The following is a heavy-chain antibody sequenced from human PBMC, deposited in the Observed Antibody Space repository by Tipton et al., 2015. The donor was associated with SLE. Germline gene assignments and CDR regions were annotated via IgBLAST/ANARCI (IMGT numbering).Heavy chain of an antibody. Sequence: GSLRLSCAASGFTFSSYWMHWVRQAPGKGLVWVSRINSDGSSTGYADSVKGRFTISRDNAKNTLYLQMNSLRAEEPAVYYCARDKMVIEAFDIWGKGTMVTSPS. D-gene: IGHD3-22*01. J-gene: IGHJ3*02. CDR1: GFTFSSYW. CDR3: ARDKMVIEAFDI. CDR2: INSDGSST. V-gene: IGHV3-74*01.